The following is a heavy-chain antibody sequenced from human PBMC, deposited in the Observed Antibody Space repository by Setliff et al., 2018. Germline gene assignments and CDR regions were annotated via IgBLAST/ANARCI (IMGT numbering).Heavy chain of an antibody. Sequence: SVKVSCKASGGTFSSYAISWVRQAPGQGLEWMGGIIPILGIANYAQKFQGRVTITADKSTSTAYMELSSLRSEDTAVYYCARSRPAGDYGTWDYYYYGMDVWGQGTTVTVSS. D-gene: IGHD4-17*01. CDR1: GGTFSSYA. V-gene: IGHV1-69*10. J-gene: IGHJ6*02. CDR2: IIPILGIA. CDR3: ARSRPAGDYGTWDYYYYGMDV.